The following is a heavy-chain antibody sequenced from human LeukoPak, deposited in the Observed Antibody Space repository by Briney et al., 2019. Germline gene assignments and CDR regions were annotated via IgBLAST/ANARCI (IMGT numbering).Heavy chain of an antibody. CDR1: GYSFTSYW. CDR3: ARGSIAAAGLKYNWFDP. CDR2: IYPGDSDT. V-gene: IGHV5-51*01. Sequence: GESLKISCKGSGYSFTSYWIGWVRQMPGKGLEWMGIIYPGDSDTRYSPSFQGQVTISADKSISTAYLQWSSLKASDTAMYYCARGSIAAAGLKYNWFDPWGQGTLVTVSS. D-gene: IGHD6-13*01. J-gene: IGHJ5*02.